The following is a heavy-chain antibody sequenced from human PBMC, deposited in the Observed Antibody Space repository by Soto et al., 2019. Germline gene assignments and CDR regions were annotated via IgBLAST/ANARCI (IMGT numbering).Heavy chain of an antibody. D-gene: IGHD1-26*01. Sequence: SETLSLTCTVSGGSISSYYWSWIRQPPGKGLEWIGYIYYSGSTNYNPSLKSRVTISVDTSKNQFSLKLSSVTAADTAVYYCARRRIVGAADFDYWGQGTLVTVSS. V-gene: IGHV4-59*01. CDR2: IYYSGST. CDR1: GGSISSYY. CDR3: ARRRIVGAADFDY. J-gene: IGHJ4*02.